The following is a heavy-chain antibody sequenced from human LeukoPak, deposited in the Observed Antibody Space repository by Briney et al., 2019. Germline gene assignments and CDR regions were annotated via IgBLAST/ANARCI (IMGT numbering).Heavy chain of an antibody. CDR3: ARAQSILEGTYVDIVATYYSYYFDY. CDR2: ISYDGSNK. Sequence: PGGSLRLSCAASRFTFSSYAMHWVRQAPGKGLEWVAVISYDGSNKYYADSVKGRFTISRDNSKNTLYLQMNSLRAEDTAVYYCARAQSILEGTYVDIVATYYSYYFDYWGQGTLVTVSS. J-gene: IGHJ4*02. D-gene: IGHD5-12*01. V-gene: IGHV3-30*04. CDR1: RFTFSSYA.